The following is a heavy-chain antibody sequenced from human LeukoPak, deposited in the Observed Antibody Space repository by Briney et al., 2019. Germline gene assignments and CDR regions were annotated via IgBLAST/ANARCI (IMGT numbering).Heavy chain of an antibody. J-gene: IGHJ3*02. V-gene: IGHV4-30-4*08. Sequence: SETLSLTCTVSSGSISSGDYYWSWIRQPPGKGLEWIGYIYYSGTTYYNPSLKSRVTISVDTSKNQFSLKLSSVTAADTAVYYCARAGLGSAFDIWGQGTMVTVSS. CDR2: IYYSGTT. CDR1: SGSISSGDYY. D-gene: IGHD2-15*01. CDR3: ARAGLGSAFDI.